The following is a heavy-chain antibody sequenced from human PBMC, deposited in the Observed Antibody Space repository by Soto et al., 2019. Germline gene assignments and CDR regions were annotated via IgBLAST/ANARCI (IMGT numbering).Heavy chain of an antibody. Sequence: GGSLRLSCAASGFTFSSYWMYWVRQGPGKGLVWVSRINSDGSTTDYADSVKGRFTISRDNAKNTLFLQMNSLRAEDTAVYYCVRMLDRDFWGQGTLVTVSS. V-gene: IGHV3-74*01. CDR3: VRMLDRDF. CDR1: GFTFSSYW. CDR2: INSDGSTT. J-gene: IGHJ4*02. D-gene: IGHD1-1*01.